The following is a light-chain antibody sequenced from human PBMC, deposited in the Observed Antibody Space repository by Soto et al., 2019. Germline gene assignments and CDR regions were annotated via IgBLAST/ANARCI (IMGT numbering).Light chain of an antibody. Sequence: DLQMTQSPSSVSPSVGDRVTITCRASQGIMRWLAWYQQKPGKAPELLISAASSLESGVPSRFSGSGSGTEFSLTISSLQPEDFATYYCQQADEFPITFGQGTRLENK. J-gene: IGKJ5*01. CDR3: QQADEFPIT. CDR2: AAS. CDR1: QGIMRW. V-gene: IGKV1-12*01.